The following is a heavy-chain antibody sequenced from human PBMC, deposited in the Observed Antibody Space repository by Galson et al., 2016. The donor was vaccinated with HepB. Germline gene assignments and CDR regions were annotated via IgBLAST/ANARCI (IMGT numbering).Heavy chain of an antibody. V-gene: IGHV1-18*01. CDR1: GYAFASYG. Sequence: SVKVSCKASGYAFASYGISWVRQAPGQGLEWLGWISAYNGNTNYAQRLHGRVTMTTVTSTSTAYMELRSLRSDDTAVYYCARNYSDSLDYWGQGTLVTVSS. CDR3: ARNYSDSLDY. CDR2: ISAYNGNT. D-gene: IGHD3-22*01. J-gene: IGHJ4*02.